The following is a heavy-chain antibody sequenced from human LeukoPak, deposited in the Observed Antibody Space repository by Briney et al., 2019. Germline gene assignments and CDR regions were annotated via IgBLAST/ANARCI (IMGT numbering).Heavy chain of an antibody. Sequence: SQTLSLTCVVSGDSISSDAYYWNWIRQAPGKGPEWIGNIYRGRTRFNPSLTSRVTISLDISKTHVSLNLTSVTAADTAIYYCAREGEYGDSYYWGQGTLVIVSA. V-gene: IGHV4-30-2*01. CDR2: IYRGRT. D-gene: IGHD4-17*01. CDR3: AREGEYGDSYY. J-gene: IGHJ4*02. CDR1: GDSISSDAYY.